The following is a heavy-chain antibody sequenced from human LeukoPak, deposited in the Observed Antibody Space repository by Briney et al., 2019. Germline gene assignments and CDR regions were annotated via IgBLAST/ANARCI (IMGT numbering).Heavy chain of an antibody. CDR1: GGSISSGGYY. CDR3: ARDLNYYDSSGYYNWFDP. CDR2: IYHSGST. V-gene: IGHV4-30-2*01. Sequence: TLSLTCTVSGGSISSGGYYGSWIRQPPGKGLEWIGYIYHSGSTYYNPSLKSRVTISVDRSQNQFSLKLSSVTAADTAVYYCARDLNYYDSSGYYNWFDPWGQGTLVTVSS. D-gene: IGHD3-22*01. J-gene: IGHJ5*02.